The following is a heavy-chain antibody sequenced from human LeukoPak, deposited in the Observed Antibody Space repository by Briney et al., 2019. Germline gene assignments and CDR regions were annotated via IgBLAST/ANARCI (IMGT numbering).Heavy chain of an antibody. CDR1: GFTFSDYY. J-gene: IGHJ4*02. Sequence: PGGSLRLSCAASGFTFSDYYMSWIRQAPGKGLDWVSYISSSGNIIYSADSVKGRFTISRDNAKNSLYLQINSLRAEDTAVYYCARATAADTAMIYFDYWGQGTLVTVSS. D-gene: IGHD5-18*01. CDR2: ISSSGNII. CDR3: ARATAADTAMIYFDY. V-gene: IGHV3-11*01.